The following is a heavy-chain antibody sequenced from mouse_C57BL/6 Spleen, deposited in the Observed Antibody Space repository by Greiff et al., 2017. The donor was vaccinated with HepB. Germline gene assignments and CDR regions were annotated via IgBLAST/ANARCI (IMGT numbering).Heavy chain of an antibody. J-gene: IGHJ3*01. CDR3: ARATGNLFAY. CDR2: ISDGGSYT. V-gene: IGHV5-4*01. D-gene: IGHD2-1*01. CDR1: GFTFSSYA. Sequence: EVQLVESGGGLVKPGGSLKLSCAASGFTFSSYAMSWVRQTPEKRLEWVATISDGGSYTYYPDNVKGRFTISRDNAKNNLYLQMSHLKSEDTAMYYCARATGNLFAYWGQGTLVTVSA.